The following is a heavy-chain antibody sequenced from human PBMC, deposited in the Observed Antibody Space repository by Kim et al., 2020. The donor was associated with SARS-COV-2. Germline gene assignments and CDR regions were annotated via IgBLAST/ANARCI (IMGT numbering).Heavy chain of an antibody. CDR1: GGTFSSYA. V-gene: IGHV1-69*13. D-gene: IGHD2-15*01. Sequence: SVKVSCKASGGTFSSYAISWVRQAPGQGLEWMGGIIPIFGTANYAQKFQGRVTITADESTSTAYMELSSLRSEDTAVYYCARDGVVVAATRYYYYGMDVWGQGTTVTVSS. J-gene: IGHJ6*02. CDR2: IIPIFGTA. CDR3: ARDGVVVAATRYYYYGMDV.